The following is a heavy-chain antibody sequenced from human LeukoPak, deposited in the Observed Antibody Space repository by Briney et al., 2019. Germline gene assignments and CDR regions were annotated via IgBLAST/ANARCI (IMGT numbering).Heavy chain of an antibody. D-gene: IGHD3-22*01. CDR1: GYTFTSYD. J-gene: IGHJ3*02. Sequence: ASVKVSCKASGYTFTSYDINWVRQATGQGLERMGWMNPNSGNTGYAQKFQGRVTMTRNTSISTAYMELSSLRSVDTAVYYCARGYYYDSSGYYYESFDIWGQGTMVTVSS. V-gene: IGHV1-8*01. CDR2: MNPNSGNT. CDR3: ARGYYYDSSGYYYESFDI.